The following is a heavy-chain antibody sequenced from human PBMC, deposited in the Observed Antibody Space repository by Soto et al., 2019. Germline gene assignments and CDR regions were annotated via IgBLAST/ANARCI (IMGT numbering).Heavy chain of an antibody. Sequence: HPGGSLRLSCIASGFTFRNYAMAWVRHAPGEDLEWVSAIGTSGTPTLYADSVKSRFSISRDDSRNTVSLQMNSLGVEDTATYYCTRILWSSRRDALDIWGQGTTVTVSS. CDR1: GFTFRNYA. CDR2: IGTSGTPT. V-gene: IGHV3-23*01. CDR3: TRILWSSRRDALDI. D-gene: IGHD2-21*01. J-gene: IGHJ6*02.